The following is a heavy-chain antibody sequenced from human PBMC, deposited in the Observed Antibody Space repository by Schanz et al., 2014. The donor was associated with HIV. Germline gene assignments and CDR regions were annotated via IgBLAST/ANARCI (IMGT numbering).Heavy chain of an antibody. D-gene: IGHD6-13*01. J-gene: IGHJ4*02. CDR2: INHRGIT. CDR3: ARGRRSSSWSPATSHFDY. CDR1: GGSFSAYY. V-gene: IGHV4-34*01. Sequence: QVQLHQWGAGLLKPLETLSLTCAVYGGSFSAYYWSWIRQPPGKGLEWIGEINHRGITNYNPSLGSRVTISMDTSKNQFSLKLNSATAADTAVYFCARGRRSSSWSPATSHFDYWGQGTLVTVSS.